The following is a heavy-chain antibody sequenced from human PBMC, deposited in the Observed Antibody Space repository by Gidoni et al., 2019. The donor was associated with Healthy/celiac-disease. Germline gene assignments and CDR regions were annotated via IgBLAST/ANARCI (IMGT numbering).Heavy chain of an antibody. CDR1: GFTFVDYA. CDR2: ISVNSGSI. V-gene: IGHV3-9*01. Sequence: EVHLVESGGGLVQPGRSLRLSCAASGFTFVDYAMHWVRQASGKGLEWVSGISVNSGSIGYADSVKGRFTISRDNAKNSLYLKMNSLRAEDTALYYCAKGSVGATTWALYDFDIWGQGTMVTGAS. D-gene: IGHD1-26*01. CDR3: AKGSVGATTWALYDFDI. J-gene: IGHJ3*02.